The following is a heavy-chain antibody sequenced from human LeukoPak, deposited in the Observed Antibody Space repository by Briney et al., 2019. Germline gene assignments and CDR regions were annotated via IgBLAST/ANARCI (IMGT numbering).Heavy chain of an antibody. V-gene: IGHV3-9*01. J-gene: IGHJ3*02. CDR2: ISWNSGSI. D-gene: IGHD6-13*01. CDR1: GFTCDDYA. Sequence: SLRRSCSASGFTCDDYAMHWVRQAPGKGLEWFSGISWNSGSIGYADTVKCRLTISRDNAKNSLYLQMNSLRAEDTALYYCAKDMYSSSGFPAFDIWGQGTMVTVSS. CDR3: AKDMYSSSGFPAFDI.